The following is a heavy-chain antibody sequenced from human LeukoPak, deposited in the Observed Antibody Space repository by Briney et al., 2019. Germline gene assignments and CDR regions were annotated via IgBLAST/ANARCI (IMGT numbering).Heavy chain of an antibody. D-gene: IGHD3-10*01. V-gene: IGHV4-30-2*01. Sequence: SETLSLTCAVSGVSISSGDYSWSWLWQPPGKGLEWIGYIYHTGTTYYNPSLKGRGTISLDRSKNQFSLKLTSVTAADTAVYYCAGDFGSGSYRFDYWGQGTLVIVSS. CDR3: AGDFGSGSYRFDY. J-gene: IGHJ4*02. CDR1: GVSISSGDYS. CDR2: IYHTGTT.